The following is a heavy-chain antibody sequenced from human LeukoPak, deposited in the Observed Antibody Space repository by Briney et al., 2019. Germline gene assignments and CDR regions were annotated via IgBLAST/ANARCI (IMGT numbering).Heavy chain of an antibody. CDR1: GYTFTSYA. Sequence: ASVKVSCKASGYTFTSYAMNWVRQAPGQGLEWMGWINTNTGNPTYAQGFTGRFVFSLDTSVSTAYLQISSLKAEDTAVYCCARGEFKNDILTGYYLPFDYWGQGTLVTVSS. D-gene: IGHD3-9*01. V-gene: IGHV7-4-1*02. CDR2: INTNTGNP. J-gene: IGHJ4*02. CDR3: ARGEFKNDILTGYYLPFDY.